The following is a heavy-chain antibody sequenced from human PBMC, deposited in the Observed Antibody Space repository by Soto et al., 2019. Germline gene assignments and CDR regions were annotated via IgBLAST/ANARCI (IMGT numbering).Heavy chain of an antibody. CDR3: ASRHYYDSSGYYY. CDR2: ISSSSSYT. Sequence: GGSLRLSCAASGFTFSDYYMSWIRQAPGKGLEWVSYISSSSSYTNYADSVKGRFTISRDNAKNSLYLQMNSLRAEDTAVYYCASRHYYDSSGYYYWGQGTLVTVSS. J-gene: IGHJ4*02. V-gene: IGHV3-11*06. CDR1: GFTFSDYY. D-gene: IGHD3-22*01.